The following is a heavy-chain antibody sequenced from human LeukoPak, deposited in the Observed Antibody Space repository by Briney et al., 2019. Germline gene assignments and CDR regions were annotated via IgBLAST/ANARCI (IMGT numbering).Heavy chain of an antibody. Sequence: GGSLRLSCAACGFTFSSYWMSWVRQTPGKGLEWVAIILQDGSEKHYVASVKGRFTISRDNAKNSVYLQMNGLRAEDTAVYYRARVGAYSSSSPAGLWGQGTLVTVSS. V-gene: IGHV3-7*01. CDR3: ARVGAYSSSSPAGL. J-gene: IGHJ4*02. D-gene: IGHD6-6*01. CDR2: ILQDGSEK. CDR1: GFTFSSYW.